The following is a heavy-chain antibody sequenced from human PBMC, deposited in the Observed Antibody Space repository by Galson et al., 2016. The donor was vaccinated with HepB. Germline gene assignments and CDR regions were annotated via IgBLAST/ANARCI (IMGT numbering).Heavy chain of an antibody. CDR2: IDPNDPYSNS. V-gene: IGHV5-10-1*01. D-gene: IGHD2-15*01. CDR3: ASPLGGGSPRAFDI. CDR1: GYKFTSYW. J-gene: IGHJ3*02. Sequence: QSGAEVKKPGESLRISCKGSGYKFTSYWISWVRQMPGKGLEWMGTIDPNDPYSNSNYSPSFQGHVTISRDTSVTTAYLQWNSLRASDTAMYYCASPLGGGSPRAFDIWGQGTMVTVSS.